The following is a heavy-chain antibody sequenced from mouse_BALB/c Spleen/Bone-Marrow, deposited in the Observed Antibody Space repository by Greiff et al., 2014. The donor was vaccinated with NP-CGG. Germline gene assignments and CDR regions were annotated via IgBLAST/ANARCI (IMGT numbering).Heavy chain of an antibody. V-gene: IGHV14-3*02. Sequence: DVQLQESGAELVKPGASVRLSCTASGFNIKDSYMHWVEQRPEQGLEWIGRIDPANGNTKYGPKFQGKATIAADTSSNTAYLQLSSLTSEDTAVYFCARNCYSSESGFAYWGQGTLVTVSA. CDR3: ARNCYSSESGFAY. J-gene: IGHJ3*01. CDR1: GFNIKDSY. D-gene: IGHD1-1*01. CDR2: IDPANGNT.